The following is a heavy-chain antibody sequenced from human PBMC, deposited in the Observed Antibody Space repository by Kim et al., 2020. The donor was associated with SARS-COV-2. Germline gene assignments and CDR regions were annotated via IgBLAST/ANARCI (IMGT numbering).Heavy chain of an antibody. Sequence: SETLSLTCTVSGGSVSSGDYYWSWIRQPPGKGLEWIGYIYYSGSTYYNPSLKSRVTISVDTSKNHFSLKLSSVTAADTAVYYCARGGTGMLLGGFDPWGQGTLVTVSS. CDR2: IYYSGST. CDR3: ARGGTGMLLGGFDP. CDR1: GGSVSSGDYY. D-gene: IGHD1-1*01. J-gene: IGHJ5*02. V-gene: IGHV4-30-4*01.